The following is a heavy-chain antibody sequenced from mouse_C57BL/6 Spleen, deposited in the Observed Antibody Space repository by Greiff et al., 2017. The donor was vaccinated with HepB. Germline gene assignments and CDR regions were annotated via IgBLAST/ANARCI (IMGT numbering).Heavy chain of an antibody. CDR1: GFTFSSYA. Sequence: EVKLEESGEGLVKPGGSLKLSCAASGFTFSSYAMSWVRQTPEKRLEWVAYISSGGDYIYYADTVKGRFTISRDNARNTLYLQMSSLKSEDTAMYYCTRGGDKLGRNYAMDYWGQGTSVTVSS. CDR3: TRGGDKLGRNYAMDY. V-gene: IGHV5-9-1*02. D-gene: IGHD4-1*01. J-gene: IGHJ4*01. CDR2: ISSGGDYI.